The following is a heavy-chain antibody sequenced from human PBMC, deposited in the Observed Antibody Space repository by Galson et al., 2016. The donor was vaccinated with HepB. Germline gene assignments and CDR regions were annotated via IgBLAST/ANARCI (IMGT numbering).Heavy chain of an antibody. V-gene: IGHV3-21*01. D-gene: IGHD5-12*01. J-gene: IGHJ4*02. CDR1: GFTFSVYS. CDR2: ISSSSSYI. Sequence: SLRLSCAASGFTFSVYSMNWVRQAPGKGLEWVSSISSSSSYIYYADSVKGRFTISRDNSKNTLYLQMNRLRAEDTAVYYCARDRYSTSRGPIHYWGQGTLVTVSS. CDR3: ARDRYSTSRGPIHY.